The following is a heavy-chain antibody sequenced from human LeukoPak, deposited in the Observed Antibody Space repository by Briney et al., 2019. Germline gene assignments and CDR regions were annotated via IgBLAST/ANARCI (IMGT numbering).Heavy chain of an antibody. CDR1: GGSISSSSYY. V-gene: IGHV4-39*01. D-gene: IGHD1-26*01. Sequence: PSETLSLTCPVSGGSISSSSYYWGWIRQPPGKGLEWIGSIYYSGSTYYNPSLKSRVTISVDTSKNQFSLKLSSVTAADTAVYYCARKGEVLDYWGQGTLVTVSS. CDR3: ARKGEVLDY. J-gene: IGHJ4*02. CDR2: IYYSGST.